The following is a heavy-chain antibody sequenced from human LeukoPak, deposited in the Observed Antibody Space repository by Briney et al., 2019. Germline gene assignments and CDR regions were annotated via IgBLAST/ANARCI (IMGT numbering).Heavy chain of an antibody. D-gene: IGHD1-26*01. V-gene: IGHV5-51*01. CDR2: INLGDSET. CDR3: ARRPYSGSPNWFDP. J-gene: IGHJ5*02. Sequence: GESLKISCEASGHSFTNHWIGWVRQMPGKGLEWMGIINLGDSETQYSPSFQGQVTISLDESISTAYLQWRSLKVSDTAMYYCARRPYSGSPNWFDPWGQGTLVTVSS. CDR1: GHSFTNHW.